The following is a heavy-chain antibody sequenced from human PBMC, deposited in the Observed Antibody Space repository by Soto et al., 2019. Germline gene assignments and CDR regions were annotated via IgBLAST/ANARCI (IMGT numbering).Heavy chain of an antibody. CDR1: GVTFSGDW. V-gene: IGHV3-74*01. CDR3: AKSPGMYYNDSSGYHHYDS. D-gene: IGHD3-22*01. Sequence: GGSRRVRLAGSGVTFSGDWILLGRQAPGQGQVWVSSVKRDGTITSYADSVRGRFTISRDNARNTLYLQMNSLRAEDTAVYYCAKSPGMYYNDSSGYHHYDSWGQR. CDR2: VKRDGTIT. J-gene: IGHJ4*02.